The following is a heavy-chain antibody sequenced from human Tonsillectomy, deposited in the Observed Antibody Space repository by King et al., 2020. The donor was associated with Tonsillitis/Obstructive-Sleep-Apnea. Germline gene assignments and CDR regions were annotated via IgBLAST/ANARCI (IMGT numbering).Heavy chain of an antibody. D-gene: IGHD1-26*01. CDR1: GFSFSSYG. CDR3: ARDSQWELLLAAFDI. Sequence: VQLVESGGGVVQPGRSLRLSCAASGFSFSSYGMHWVRQAPGKGLEWVAVIWYDGSNKYYADSVKGRFTISRDNSKNTLYLQMNSLRAEDTAVYYCARDSQWELLLAAFDIWGQGTMVTVSS. J-gene: IGHJ3*02. V-gene: IGHV3-33*01. CDR2: IWYDGSNK.